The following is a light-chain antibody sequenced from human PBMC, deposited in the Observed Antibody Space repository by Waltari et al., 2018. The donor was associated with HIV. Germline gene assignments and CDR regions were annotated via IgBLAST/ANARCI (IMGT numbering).Light chain of an antibody. J-gene: IGKJ5*01. CDR2: TAS. CDR1: QGISSY. CDR3: QQLNISPIS. Sequence: DIQLTQSPSFLSASVGDRVTITCRASQGISSYLAWYQQKPGKAPQLLIYTASTLQSGVPSRFSGSGSGTEFTLTISSLQPEDFATYYCQQLNISPISFGQGTRLEIK. V-gene: IGKV1-9*01.